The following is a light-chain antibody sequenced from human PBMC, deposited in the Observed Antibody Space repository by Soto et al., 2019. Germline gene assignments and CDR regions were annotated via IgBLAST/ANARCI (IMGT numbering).Light chain of an antibody. CDR1: QSVSSSY. V-gene: IGKV3-20*01. Sequence: ETVLTQSPGTLSLSPGERATLSCRASQSVSSSYLAWYQQKPGQAPRLLIYDASSRATGIPDRFSGSGSGTEFTLTISRREPADFAVYYCQQYFRSPPSWTFGQGTKVEIK. J-gene: IGKJ1*01. CDR3: QQYFRSPPSWT. CDR2: DAS.